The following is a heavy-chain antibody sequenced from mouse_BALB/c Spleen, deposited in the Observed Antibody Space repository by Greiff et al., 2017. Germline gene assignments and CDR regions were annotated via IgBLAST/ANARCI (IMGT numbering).Heavy chain of an antibody. CDR1: GFTFSSFG. Sequence: EVKLVESGGGLVQPGGSRKLSCAASGFTFSSFGMHWVRQALEKGLEWVAYISSGSSTIYYADTVKGRFTISRDNPKNTLFLQMTSLRSEDTAMYYCARGNHFDYWGQGTTLTVSS. CDR2: ISSGSSTI. CDR3: ARGNHFDY. V-gene: IGHV5-17*02. J-gene: IGHJ2*01. D-gene: IGHD2-1*01.